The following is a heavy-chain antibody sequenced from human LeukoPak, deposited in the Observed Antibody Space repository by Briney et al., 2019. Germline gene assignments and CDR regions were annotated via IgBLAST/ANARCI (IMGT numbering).Heavy chain of an antibody. V-gene: IGHV4-59*01. Sequence: PSETLSLTCTVSGGSISSYYWSWIRQPPGKGLEWIGYIYYSGSTNYNPSLKSRVTISVDTSKNQFSLKLSSVTAADTAVYYCARDRGLPNWYLDLWGRGTLVTVSS. CDR3: ARDRGLPNWYLDL. CDR1: GGSISSYY. J-gene: IGHJ2*01. D-gene: IGHD3-10*01. CDR2: IYYSGST.